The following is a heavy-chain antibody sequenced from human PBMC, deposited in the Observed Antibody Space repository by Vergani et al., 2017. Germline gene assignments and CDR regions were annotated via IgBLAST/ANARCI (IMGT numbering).Heavy chain of an antibody. CDR2: ISGSGGST. V-gene: IGHV3-23*01. D-gene: IGHD3-22*01. Sequence: EVQLLESGGGLVQPGGSLRLSCAASGFPFSSYAMSWVRQAPGKGLEWVSAISGSGGSTYYADSVKGRFTIPRDNSKNTLYLQMNSLRAEDTAVYYCAKDHRNYDSSGYRSYFDYWGQGTLVTVSS. CDR3: AKDHRNYDSSGYRSYFDY. CDR1: GFPFSSYA. J-gene: IGHJ4*02.